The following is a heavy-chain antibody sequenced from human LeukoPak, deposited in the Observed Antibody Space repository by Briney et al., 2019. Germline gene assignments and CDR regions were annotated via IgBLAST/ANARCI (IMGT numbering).Heavy chain of an antibody. V-gene: IGHV3-23*01. CDR1: GFTFSSYG. CDR2: ISPSGGGT. CDR3: AQDLAWGAFDH. J-gene: IGHJ4*02. D-gene: IGHD7-27*01. Sequence: GGSLRLSCAASGFTFSSYGMNWVRQAPGKGLEWVSGISPSGGGTYYADSVKGRFTISRDDSKNTLSLQMNSLRVEDTAVYYCAQDLAWGAFDHWGQGTLVTVSS.